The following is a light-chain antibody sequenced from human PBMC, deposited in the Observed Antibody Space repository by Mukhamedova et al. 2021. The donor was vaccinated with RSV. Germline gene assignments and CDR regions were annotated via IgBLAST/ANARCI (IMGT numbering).Light chain of an antibody. J-gene: IGLJ2*01. CDR3: ATWDSSLSGVI. V-gene: IGLV1-51*01. CDR2: DDN. Sequence: GTAPKFLIYDDNKRPSGIPDRFSGSKSGTSATLGISGLLPGDEADYYCATWDSSLSGVIFGARTKLTVL.